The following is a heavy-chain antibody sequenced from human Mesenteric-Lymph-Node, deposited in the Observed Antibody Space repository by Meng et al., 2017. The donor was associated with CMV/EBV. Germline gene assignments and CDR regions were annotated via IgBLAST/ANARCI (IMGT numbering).Heavy chain of an antibody. V-gene: IGHV3-48*03. J-gene: IGHJ6*02. CDR3: TRTLMVVTSYYYYAMDV. D-gene: IGHD4/OR15-4a*01. CDR2: ISSASSAI. Sequence: GESLKISCAASRFTFSSYEMNWVRQAPGKGLEWVSYISSASSAIYYADSVKGRFTISRDNAKNSLYLQMNSLRAEDTAVYYCTRTLMVVTSYYYYAMDVWGQGTTVTVSS. CDR1: RFTFSSYE.